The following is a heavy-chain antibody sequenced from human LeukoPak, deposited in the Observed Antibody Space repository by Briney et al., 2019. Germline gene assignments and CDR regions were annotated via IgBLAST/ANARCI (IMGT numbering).Heavy chain of an antibody. CDR1: GFTFSTYA. V-gene: IGHV3-23*01. Sequence: GGSLRLSCAASGFTFSTYAMNWVRQAPGKGLEWVSAISSSGDSTYYADSVKGRFTISRDNSKNTLYLQMNSLRAEDTAVYYCAKGRRAVAGTGVFDYWGQGTLVTVSS. CDR3: AKGRRAVAGTGVFDY. CDR2: ISSSGDST. D-gene: IGHD6-19*01. J-gene: IGHJ4*02.